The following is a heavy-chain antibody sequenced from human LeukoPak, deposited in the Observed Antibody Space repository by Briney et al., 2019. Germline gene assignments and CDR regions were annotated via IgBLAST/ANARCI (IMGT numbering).Heavy chain of an antibody. J-gene: IGHJ4*02. D-gene: IGHD5-12*01. CDR2: ISAYNGNA. CDR3: ARVPSSGYFRGYLY. CDR1: GYTFSSYG. Sequence: GASVKVSCKASGYTFSSYGISWVRQAPGQGLEWMGWISAYNGNANYAQQFQGRVTMTTDTSTSTAYMELRSLRSDDTAVYYCARVPSSGYFRGYLYWGQGTLVTVSS. V-gene: IGHV1-18*01.